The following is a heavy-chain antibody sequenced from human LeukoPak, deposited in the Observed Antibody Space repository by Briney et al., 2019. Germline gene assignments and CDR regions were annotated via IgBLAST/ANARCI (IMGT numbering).Heavy chain of an antibody. CDR2: XVVGXGNT. CDR3: AAQVNYHDSTVWDP. D-gene: IGHD3-22*01. CDR1: XFXXXTXX. V-gene: IGHV1-58*01. J-gene: IGHJ5*02. Sequence: TSVXGSCKASXFXXXTXXXXXXRXXXXXRXXXXGXXVVGXGNTXYAQKFQERVTXSRDMSTSTAYMELSSLRSEDTAVYYCAAQVNYHDSTVWDPWGQGTLVTVSS.